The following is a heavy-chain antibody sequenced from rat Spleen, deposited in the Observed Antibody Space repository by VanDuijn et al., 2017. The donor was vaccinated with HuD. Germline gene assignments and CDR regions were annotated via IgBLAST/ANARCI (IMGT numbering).Heavy chain of an antibody. CDR3: VRYPYGSLRVDA. CDR1: GYSITDTY. V-gene: IGHV3-1*01. CDR2: ISYSGST. D-gene: IGHD1-7*01. J-gene: IGHJ4*01. Sequence: EVQLQESGPGLVKPSQSLSLTCSVTGYSITDTYWGWVRNFPGKKMEWMGFISYSGSTSYNPSLKSRISITRDTSKNQFFLQLNSVTTEDSATYFCVRYPYGSLRVDAWGQGASVTVSS.